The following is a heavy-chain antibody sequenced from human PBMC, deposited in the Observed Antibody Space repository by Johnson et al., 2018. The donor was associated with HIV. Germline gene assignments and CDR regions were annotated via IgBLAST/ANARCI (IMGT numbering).Heavy chain of an antibody. CDR3: ARDSDVLPGYTGPEDAFDI. V-gene: IGHV3-30*02. Sequence: QVQLVESGGGVVQPGGSLRLSCATSGFTFSSYGMHWVRQAPGKGLEWVAFIQYDGSNQYYADSVKGRFTISRDISKNTLYLQMSSLRTEDTAVYFFARDSDVLPGYTGPEDAFDIWGQGTLVTVSS. J-gene: IGHJ3*02. CDR2: IQYDGSNQ. D-gene: IGHD3-9*01. CDR1: GFTFSSYG.